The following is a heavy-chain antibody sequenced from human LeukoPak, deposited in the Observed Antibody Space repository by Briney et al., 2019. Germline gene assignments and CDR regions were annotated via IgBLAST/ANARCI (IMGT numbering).Heavy chain of an antibody. V-gene: IGHV4-34*01. J-gene: IGHJ4*02. CDR1: GGSFSGYY. CDR3: ARPTNYDSSGYYYFDY. CDR2: INHSGST. D-gene: IGHD3-22*01. Sequence: PSETLPLTCAVYGGSFSGYYWSWIRQPPGKGLEWIGEINHSGSTNYNPSLKSRVTISVDTSKNQFSLKLSSVTAADTAVYYCARPTNYDSSGYYYFDYWGQGTLVTVSS.